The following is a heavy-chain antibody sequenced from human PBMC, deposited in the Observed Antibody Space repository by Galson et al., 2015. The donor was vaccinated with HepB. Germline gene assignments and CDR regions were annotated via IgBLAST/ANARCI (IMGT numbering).Heavy chain of an antibody. V-gene: IGHV3-66*01. CDR3: ARDREYFYL. J-gene: IGHJ2*01. CDR1: GFSISNHH. CDR2: IDTRDRI. D-gene: IGHD2/OR15-2a*01. Sequence: SLRLSCAASGFSISNHHINWVRQAPGKGLEWVSFIDTRDRIKYVDSVKGRITISRDSSKNTLYFQISSMRAEDTAVYYCARDREYFYLWGRGTLVPVSS.